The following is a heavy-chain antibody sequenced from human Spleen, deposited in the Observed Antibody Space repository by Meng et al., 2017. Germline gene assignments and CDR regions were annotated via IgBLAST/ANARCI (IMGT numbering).Heavy chain of an antibody. CDR3: ARSPIDKYDLSALPLDY. D-gene: IGHD3-22*01. CDR2: ISSGSSVSTI. J-gene: IGHJ4*02. V-gene: IGHV3-48*03. Sequence: SLKISCVASGFTFSSYEMNWVRQASGKGLEGVSYISSGSSVSTIYYADSVKGRFTIPRDNSKNTVFLQINSLRAEDTAVYYCARSPIDKYDLSALPLDYWGQGTLVTVSS. CDR1: GFTFSSYE.